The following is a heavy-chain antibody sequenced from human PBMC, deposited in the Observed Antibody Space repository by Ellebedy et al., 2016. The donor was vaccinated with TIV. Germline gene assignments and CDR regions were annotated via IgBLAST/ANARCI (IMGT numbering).Heavy chain of an antibody. V-gene: IGHV4-39*07. Sequence: SETLSLTCTVSGGSISSYYWGWIRQPPGKGLEWIGSIYYSGSTYYNPSLKSRVTISVDTSKNQFSLKLSSVTAADTAVYYCARGGTVAGTISWFDPWGQGTLVTVSS. CDR3: ARGGTVAGTISWFDP. D-gene: IGHD6-19*01. CDR1: GGSISSYY. J-gene: IGHJ5*02. CDR2: IYYSGST.